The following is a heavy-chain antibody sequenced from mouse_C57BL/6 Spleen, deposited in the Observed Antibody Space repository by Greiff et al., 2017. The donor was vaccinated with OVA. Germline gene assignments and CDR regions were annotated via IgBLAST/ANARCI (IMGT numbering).Heavy chain of an antibody. CDR3: DKWDDYAWFAY. CDR2: LLGDGST. CDR1: GFSLTSYG. D-gene: IGHD2-4*01. J-gene: IGHJ3*01. Sequence: QVQLKESGPGLVAPSQSLSITCTVTGFSLTSYGLSWVRQPPGKGLVWLGVLLGDGSTNYYSALISRLSISKDNSKSQVFLKLNSPQTDDTDTDYDDKWDDYAWFAYRGQGTLVTVSA. V-gene: IGHV2-3*01.